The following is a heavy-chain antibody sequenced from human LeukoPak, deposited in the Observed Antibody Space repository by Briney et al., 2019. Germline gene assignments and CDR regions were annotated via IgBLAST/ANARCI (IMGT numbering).Heavy chain of an antibody. V-gene: IGHV4-59*01. D-gene: IGHD1-26*01. J-gene: IGHJ4*02. CDR1: GGSISNYY. CDR2: IYYSGST. Sequence: KPSETLSLTCTVSGGSISNYYWSWIRQPPGKGLEWIGYIYYSGSTNYNPSLKSRVTISVDTSTNQFSLKLSSVTAADTAVYYCARPRYSGSYYYYWGQGTLVTVPS. CDR3: ARPRYSGSYYYY.